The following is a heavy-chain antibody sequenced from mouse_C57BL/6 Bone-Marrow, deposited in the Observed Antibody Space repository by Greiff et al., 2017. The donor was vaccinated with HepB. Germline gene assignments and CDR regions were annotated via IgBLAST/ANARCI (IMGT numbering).Heavy chain of an antibody. Sequence: VQRVESGGGLVKPGGSLKLSCAASGFTFSSYAMSWVRQTPEKRLEWVATISDGGSYTYYPDNVKGRFTISRDNAKNNLYLQMSHLKSEDTAMYYCARDYYGSSPYYAMDYWGQGTSVTVSS. J-gene: IGHJ4*01. D-gene: IGHD1-1*01. CDR1: GFTFSSYA. CDR3: ARDYYGSSPYYAMDY. CDR2: ISDGGSYT. V-gene: IGHV5-4*01.